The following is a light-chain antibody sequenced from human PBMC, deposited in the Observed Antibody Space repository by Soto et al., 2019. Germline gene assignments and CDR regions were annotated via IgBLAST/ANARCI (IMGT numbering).Light chain of an antibody. Sequence: DIQMTQSPSTLSASVGDRDTITCRASQSISSWLAWYQQKPGKAPKLLIYKASSLESGFPSRFSGSGSGTEFTFTISSLQPDDFATYYCQQYNSYWTFGQGTKVDIK. CDR2: KAS. CDR1: QSISSW. CDR3: QQYNSYWT. V-gene: IGKV1-5*03. J-gene: IGKJ1*01.